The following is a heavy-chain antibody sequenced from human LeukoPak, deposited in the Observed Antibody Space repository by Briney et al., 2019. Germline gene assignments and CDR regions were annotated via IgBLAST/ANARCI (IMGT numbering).Heavy chain of an antibody. J-gene: IGHJ6*02. D-gene: IGHD2-2*01. CDR2: FDPEDGET. CDR1: GYTLTELS. Sequence: ASVKVSCKVSGYTLTELSMHWVRQAPGKGLEWMGGFDPEDGETIYAQKFQGRVTMTRNTSISTAYMELSSLRSEDTAVYYCASYCSSTSCSRAVNYYYYGMDVWGQGTTVTVSS. CDR3: ASYCSSTSCSRAVNYYYYGMDV. V-gene: IGHV1-24*01.